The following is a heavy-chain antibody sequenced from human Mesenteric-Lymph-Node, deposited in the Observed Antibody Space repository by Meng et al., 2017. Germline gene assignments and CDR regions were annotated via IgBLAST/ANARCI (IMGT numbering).Heavy chain of an antibody. Sequence: GGSLRLSCAASGFTFTNYWMSWVRQAPGKGLEWVASIKLDGSEKYYVDSVKGRFTISRDNAKNSLFLQMNSLRAEDTAVYYCAKVGWYCSGGSCYSGTFDYWGQGTLVTVSS. CDR1: GFTFTNYW. CDR2: IKLDGSEK. D-gene: IGHD2-15*01. CDR3: AKVGWYCSGGSCYSGTFDY. V-gene: IGHV3-7*03. J-gene: IGHJ4*02.